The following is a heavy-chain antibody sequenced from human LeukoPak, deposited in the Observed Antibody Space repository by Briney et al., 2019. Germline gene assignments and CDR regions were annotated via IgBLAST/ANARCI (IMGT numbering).Heavy chain of an antibody. CDR3: ARDFVWVFGMEAYFDY. D-gene: IGHD3-16*01. CDR1: GYTFTSYY. J-gene: IGHJ4*02. Sequence: GASVKVSCKASGYTFTSYYMHWVRQAPGQGLEWMGIINPSGGSTNYAQKLQGRVTMTTDTSTSTAYMELRSLRSDDTAVYYCARDFVWVFGMEAYFDYWGQGTLVTVSS. V-gene: IGHV1-46*01. CDR2: INPSGGST.